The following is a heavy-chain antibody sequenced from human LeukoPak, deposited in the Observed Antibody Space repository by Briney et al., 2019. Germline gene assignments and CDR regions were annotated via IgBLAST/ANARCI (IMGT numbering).Heavy chain of an antibody. Sequence: GGSLRLSCAAAGFTFSSYAMSWVRQARGKGLEWVSAISGSASSTYYADSVKGRFTISRDNSKNTLYLQMNSLRADDTAVYYCAKEAVRDMAYDYWGQGTLVIVSS. J-gene: IGHJ4*02. V-gene: IGHV3-23*01. CDR1: GFTFSSYA. CDR3: AKEAVRDMAYDY. CDR2: ISGSASST. D-gene: IGHD2-15*01.